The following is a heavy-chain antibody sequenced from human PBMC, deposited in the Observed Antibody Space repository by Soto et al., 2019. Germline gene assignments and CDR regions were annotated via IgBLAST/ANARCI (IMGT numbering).Heavy chain of an antibody. CDR1: GYTFTSYY. CDR2: INPSGGST. Sequence: ASVKVSCKASGYTFTSYYMPWVRQAPGQGLEWMGIINPSGGSTSYAQKFQGRVTMTRDTSTSTVYMELSSLRSEDTAVYYCARDQGDDLLDYWGQGTLVTVSS. D-gene: IGHD3-10*01. CDR3: ARDQGDDLLDY. J-gene: IGHJ4*02. V-gene: IGHV1-46*01.